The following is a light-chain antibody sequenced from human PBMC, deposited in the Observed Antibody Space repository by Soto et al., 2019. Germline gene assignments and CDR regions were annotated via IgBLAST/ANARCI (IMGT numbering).Light chain of an antibody. V-gene: IGKV3-11*01. CDR1: LSVSVY. CDR3: QHHNRYPHT. J-gene: IGKJ5*01. Sequence: CPFTLAPSPAARATLSCSTSLSVSVYLDWYQPKPGQARRPVLSDASIRATSMPPRCSGSGAGADFSLTISSRLHHDYSATYFCQHHNRYPHTFGQGTRLEI. CDR2: DAS.